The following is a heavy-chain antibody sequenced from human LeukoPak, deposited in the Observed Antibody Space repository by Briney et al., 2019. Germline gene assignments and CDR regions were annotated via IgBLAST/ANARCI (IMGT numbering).Heavy chain of an antibody. V-gene: IGHV4-39*07. Sequence: SETLSLTCTVSGGSISSSSYYWGWIRQPPGKGLEWIGSIYYSGSTYYNPSLKSRVTISVDTSKNQFSLKLSSVTAADTAVYYCARAREGAFDIWGQGTMITVSS. CDR3: ARAREGAFDI. CDR1: GGSISSSSYY. CDR2: IYYSGST. J-gene: IGHJ3*02.